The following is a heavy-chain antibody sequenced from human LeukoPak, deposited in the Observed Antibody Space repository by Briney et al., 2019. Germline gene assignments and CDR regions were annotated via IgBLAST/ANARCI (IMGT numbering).Heavy chain of an antibody. D-gene: IGHD5-12*01. CDR2: INHSGST. Sequence: PSETLSLTCAVYGGSFSGYYWSWIRQPPGKGLEWIGEINHSGSTNYNPSLKSRVTISVDTSKNQFSLKLSSVTAADTAVYYCARVRGARYSGYAIYCDYWGQGTLVTVSS. V-gene: IGHV4-34*01. J-gene: IGHJ4*02. CDR3: ARVRGARYSGYAIYCDY. CDR1: GGSFSGYY.